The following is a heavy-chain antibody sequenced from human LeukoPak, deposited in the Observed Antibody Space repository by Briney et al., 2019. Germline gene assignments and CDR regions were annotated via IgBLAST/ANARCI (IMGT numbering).Heavy chain of an antibody. D-gene: IGHD3-9*01. CDR1: GYTFTSYG. J-gene: IGHJ5*02. CDR3: ARARTADYDILTGFIWFDP. Sequence: ASVKVSCKASGYTFTSYGISWVRQAPGQGLEWMGWISAYNGNTNYAQKLQGRVTMTTDTSTSTAYMELRSLRSDDTAVYYCARARTADYDILTGFIWFDPWGQGTLVTVSS. V-gene: IGHV1-18*01. CDR2: ISAYNGNT.